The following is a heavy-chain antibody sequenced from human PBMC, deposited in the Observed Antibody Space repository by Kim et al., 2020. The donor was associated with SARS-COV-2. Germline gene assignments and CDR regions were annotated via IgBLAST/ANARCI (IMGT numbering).Heavy chain of an antibody. D-gene: IGHD5-18*01. CDR1: GYTFTGYY. CDR2: INPNSGGT. J-gene: IGHJ4*02. V-gene: IGHV1-2*02. CDR3: ARGRADTAMGFVDY. Sequence: ASVKVSCKASGYTFTGYYMHWVRQAPGQGLEWMGWINPNSGGTNYAQKFQGRVTMTRDTSISTAYMELSRLRSDDTAVYYCARGRADTAMGFVDYWGQGTLVTVSS.